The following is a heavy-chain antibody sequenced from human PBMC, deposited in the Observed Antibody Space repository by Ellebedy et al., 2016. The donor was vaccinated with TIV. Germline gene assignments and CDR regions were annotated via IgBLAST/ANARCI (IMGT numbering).Heavy chain of an antibody. CDR2: ISYDGSNK. V-gene: IGHV3-30*04. J-gene: IGHJ5*02. CDR3: ARVGSFGELLEWFDP. D-gene: IGHD3-10*01. Sequence: SXXASGYTFTSYAMHWVRQAPGKGLEWVAVISYDGSNKYYADSVKGRFTISRDNSKNTLYLQMNSLRAEDTAVYYCARVGSFGELLEWFDPWGQGTLVTVSS. CDR1: GYTFTSYA.